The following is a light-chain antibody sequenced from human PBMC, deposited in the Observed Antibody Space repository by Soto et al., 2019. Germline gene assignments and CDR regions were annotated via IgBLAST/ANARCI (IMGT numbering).Light chain of an antibody. V-gene: IGKV3-20*01. J-gene: IGKJ1*01. CDR3: HQYGSSPRT. CDR1: QSVSSN. CDR2: GAS. Sequence: EIVLTQSPATLSVSPGERATLSCRASQSVSSNLAWYQQKPGQAPRLLIYGASTRATGIPDRFSGSGSGTDFTLSISRLEPGDFGMYFCHQYGSSPRTFGQGTKVDIK.